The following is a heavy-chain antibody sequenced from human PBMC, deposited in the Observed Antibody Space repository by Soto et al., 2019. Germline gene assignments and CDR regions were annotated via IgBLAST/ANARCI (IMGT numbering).Heavy chain of an antibody. CDR3: ARVQGRYYGSGSYQCVDV. V-gene: IGHV3-33*01. Sequence: QVQLVESGGGVVQPGRSLRLSCAAAGFTFRNFGMHWVRQAPGKGLEWVAVIWYDGSNEYYADSVKGRFTISRDNSKNTVYLQMNALGADDTAIYYCARVQGRYYGSGSYQCVDVWGQGTTVTVS. J-gene: IGHJ6*02. CDR2: IWYDGSNE. D-gene: IGHD3-10*01. CDR1: GFTFRNFG.